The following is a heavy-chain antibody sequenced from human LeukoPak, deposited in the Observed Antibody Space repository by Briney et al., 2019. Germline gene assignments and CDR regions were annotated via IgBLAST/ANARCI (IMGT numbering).Heavy chain of an antibody. J-gene: IGHJ4*02. D-gene: IGHD3-22*01. Sequence: GRSLRLSCAASGFTFSSYSMNWVRQAAGRGLEWVSHITSSSDTIFYADSVKGRFTITRDNAKNSLYLQMNSLRAEDTAVYYCVREGNYYDGSGYYYVYYFDYWGQGALVTVSS. CDR3: VREGNYYDGSGYYYVYYFDY. V-gene: IGHV3-48*04. CDR1: GFTFSSYS. CDR2: ITSSSDTI.